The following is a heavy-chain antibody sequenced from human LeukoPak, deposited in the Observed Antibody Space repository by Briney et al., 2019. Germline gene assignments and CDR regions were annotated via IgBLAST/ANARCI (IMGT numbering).Heavy chain of an antibody. V-gene: IGHV3-30*18. J-gene: IGHJ4*02. Sequence: PGGSLRLSCAASGFTFSRYGMHWVRQAPGKGLEWVAVISYDGSNKYYADSVKGRFTISRDNSKNTLYLQMNSLRAEDTAVYYCAKDRYGGVGGYDFSYWGQGTLVTVSS. CDR3: AKDRYGGVGGYDFSY. CDR1: GFTFSRYG. CDR2: ISYDGSNK. D-gene: IGHD5-12*01.